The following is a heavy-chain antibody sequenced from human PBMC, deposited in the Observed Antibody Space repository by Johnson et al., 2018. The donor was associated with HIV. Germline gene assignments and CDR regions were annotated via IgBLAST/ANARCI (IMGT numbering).Heavy chain of an antibody. V-gene: IGHV3-30*14. CDR2: ISYDGSNK. D-gene: IGHD6-19*01. CDR3: ARYSSGWYGAFDI. Sequence: QLVESGGGVVQPGRSLRLSCAASGFTFSSYAMHWVRQAPGQGLEWVAVISYDGSNKYYADSVKGRFTISRDNSKNTLYLQMNSLRAEDTAVYYCARYSSGWYGAFDIWGQGTMVTVSS. CDR1: GFTFSSYA. J-gene: IGHJ3*02.